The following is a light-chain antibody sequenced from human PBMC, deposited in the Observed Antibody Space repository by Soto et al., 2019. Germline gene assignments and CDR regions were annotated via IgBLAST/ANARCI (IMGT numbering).Light chain of an antibody. CDR3: QKYNSVWT. J-gene: IGKJ1*01. Sequence: DIQMTQSPSSLSASVGDRVTITCRASQSISSYLNWYQQKPGKAPNLLIYAASSLQSGVPSRFSGSGSGTDFTLTISSLQPEDVATYYCQKYNSVWTFGQGTKVDIK. V-gene: IGKV1-39*01. CDR2: AAS. CDR1: QSISSY.